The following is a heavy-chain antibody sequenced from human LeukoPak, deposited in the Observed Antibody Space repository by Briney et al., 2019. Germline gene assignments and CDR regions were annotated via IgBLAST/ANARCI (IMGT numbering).Heavy chain of an antibody. Sequence: PGRSLRLSCAPSGFTFSRHGMHWVRQAPGKGLEWVSTISGTGSSTYYADSAKGRFTISRDNSKDTLFLQLNSLTAADTAMYFCAKASVAIPQYCNSWGQGTLVTVSS. J-gene: IGHJ5*02. D-gene: IGHD2-2*02. CDR3: AKASVAIPQYCNS. CDR2: ISGTGSST. CDR1: GFTFSRHG. V-gene: IGHV3-23*01.